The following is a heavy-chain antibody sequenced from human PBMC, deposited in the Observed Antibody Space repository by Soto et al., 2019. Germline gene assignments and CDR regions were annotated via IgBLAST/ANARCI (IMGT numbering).Heavy chain of an antibody. CDR1: GDSISRGGYY. V-gene: IGHV4-31*03. Sequence: PSETLSLTCTVSGDSISRGGYYWSWIRQHPGKGLEWIGYIYYTGSTYYNPSLKSRVTISVDTSKNQFSLKVSSVTAADTAVYYCARDPADRRGYFDYWGQGTLVTVSS. CDR2: IYYTGST. J-gene: IGHJ4*02. CDR3: ARDPADRRGYFDY. D-gene: IGHD2-15*01.